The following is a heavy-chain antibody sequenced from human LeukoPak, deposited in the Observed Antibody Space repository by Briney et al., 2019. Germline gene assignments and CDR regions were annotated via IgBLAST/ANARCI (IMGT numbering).Heavy chain of an antibody. V-gene: IGHV1-46*01. CDR2: INPSDGDR. CDR1: GYRFTSYY. D-gene: IGHD3-16*01. CDR3: ARDGGLGLDTLDI. J-gene: IGHJ3*02. Sequence: GASVKVSCKALGYRFTSYYLHWVRQAPGQGLEWLGKINPSDGDRSYTQQFQGRVTMTRDTSTNTVYMELSGLRSDDTAVYYCARDGGLGLDTLDIWGQGTMVTVSS.